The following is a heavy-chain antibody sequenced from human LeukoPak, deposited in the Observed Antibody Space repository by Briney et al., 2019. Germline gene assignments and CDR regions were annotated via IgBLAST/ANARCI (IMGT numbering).Heavy chain of an antibody. J-gene: IGHJ4*02. CDR3: ARDVPYSSGWYNY. CDR2: INRSGST. D-gene: IGHD6-19*01. CDR1: GGSFSGYY. Sequence: KSSETLSLTCAVYGGSFSGYYWSWIRQPPGKGLEWIGEINRSGSTNYNPSLKSRVTISVDTSKNQFSLKLSSVTAADTAVYYCARDVPYSSGWYNYWGQGTLVTVSS. V-gene: IGHV4-34*01.